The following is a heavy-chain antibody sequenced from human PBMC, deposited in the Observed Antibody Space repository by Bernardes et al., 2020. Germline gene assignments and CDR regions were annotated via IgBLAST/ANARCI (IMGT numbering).Heavy chain of an antibody. CDR2: IWYDGSNK. Sequence: GGSLRLSCAASGFTFSSYGMHWVRQAPGKGLEWVAVIWYDGSNKYYADSVKGRFTISRDNSKNTLYLQMNSLRAEDTAVYYCARDMYSGSYSAFDYWGQGTLVTVSS. D-gene: IGHD1-26*01. CDR1: GFTFSSYG. CDR3: ARDMYSGSYSAFDY. J-gene: IGHJ4*02. V-gene: IGHV3-33*01.